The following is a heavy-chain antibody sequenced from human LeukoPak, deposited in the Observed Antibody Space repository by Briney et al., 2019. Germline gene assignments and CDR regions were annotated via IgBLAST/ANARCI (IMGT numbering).Heavy chain of an antibody. J-gene: IGHJ5*02. V-gene: IGHV4-34*01. D-gene: IGHD6-13*01. CDR2: INHSGST. CDR1: GGSFSGYY. Sequence: PSETLSLTCAVYGGSFSGYYWSWIRQPPGKGREWIGEINHSGSTNYNPSLKSRVTISVDTSKNQFSLKLSSVTAADTAVYYCARRGSYSSSWYGRNWFDPWGQGTLVTVSS. CDR3: ARRGSYSSSWYGRNWFDP.